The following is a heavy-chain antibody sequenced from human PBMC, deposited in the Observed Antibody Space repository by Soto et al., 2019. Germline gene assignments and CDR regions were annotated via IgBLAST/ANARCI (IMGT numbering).Heavy chain of an antibody. V-gene: IGHV3-74*01. D-gene: IGHD1-7*01. CDR2: IKTDGSIT. CDR1: GFTFSSYW. CDR3: AKDMNSVPEY. J-gene: IGHJ4*02. Sequence: EVQLVESGGGLVQPGGSLRLSCAASGFTFSSYWMYWVRQAQGKGLVWVSRIKTDGSITSYPDSVKGRFTVSRDNARDMLYLQMNSLRAEDTAVYYCAKDMNSVPEYWGQGTLVTVSS.